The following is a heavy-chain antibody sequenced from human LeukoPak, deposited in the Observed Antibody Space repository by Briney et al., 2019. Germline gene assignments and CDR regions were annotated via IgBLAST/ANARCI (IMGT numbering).Heavy chain of an antibody. V-gene: IGHV3-23*01. CDR3: AKDLLRRIAARRLGY. J-gene: IGHJ4*02. CDR2: ISGSGGST. Sequence: GGSLRLSCAASGFTFSSYAMSWVRQAPGKWLEWVSAISGSGGSTYYADSVKGRFTISRDNSKNTLYLQMNSLRAEDTAVYYCAKDLLRRIAARRLGYWGQGTLVTVSS. D-gene: IGHD6-6*01. CDR1: GFTFSSYA.